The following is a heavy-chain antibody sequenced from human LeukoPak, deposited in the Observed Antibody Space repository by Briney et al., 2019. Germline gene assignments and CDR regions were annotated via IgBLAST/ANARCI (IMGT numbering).Heavy chain of an antibody. D-gene: IGHD6-19*01. Sequence: PGGSLRLSCAASGFTFSDYYMSWVRQAPGKGLEWVSAISGSGGSTYYADSVKGRFTISRDNSKNTLYLQMNSLRAEDTAVYYCAKDHGSGWYYFDYWGQGTLVTVSS. CDR3: AKDHGSGWYYFDY. CDR1: GFTFSDYY. V-gene: IGHV3-23*01. CDR2: ISGSGGST. J-gene: IGHJ4*02.